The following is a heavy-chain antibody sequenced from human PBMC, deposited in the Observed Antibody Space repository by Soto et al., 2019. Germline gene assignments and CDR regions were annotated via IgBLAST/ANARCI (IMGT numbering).Heavy chain of an antibody. V-gene: IGHV3-30-3*01. CDR1: GFTLSRYT. D-gene: IGHD2-15*01. CDR2: ISSDGSAK. J-gene: IGHJ6*02. Sequence: GGSLRLSCGVSGFTLSRYTMHWVRQAPGKGLEWVALISSDGSAKNYADSVKGRFTISRGDSLYLQMTSLRGEDTAVYYCARDGYCSGGSCLDGMDVWGQGTTVTVSS. CDR3: ARDGYCSGGSCLDGMDV.